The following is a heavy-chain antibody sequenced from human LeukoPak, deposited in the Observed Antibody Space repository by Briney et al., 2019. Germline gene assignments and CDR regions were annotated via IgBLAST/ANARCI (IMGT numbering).Heavy chain of an antibody. D-gene: IGHD6-19*01. CDR2: IYYSGST. V-gene: IGHV4-39*01. Sequence: SETLSLTCTVSGGSISGSSYYWGWIRQPPGKGLEWIGSIYYSGSTYYNPSLKSRVTISVDTSKNQFSLKLSSVTAADTAVYYCARHEWLVPDNWFDPWGQGTLVTVSS. CDR1: GGSISGSSYY. CDR3: ARHEWLVPDNWFDP. J-gene: IGHJ5*02.